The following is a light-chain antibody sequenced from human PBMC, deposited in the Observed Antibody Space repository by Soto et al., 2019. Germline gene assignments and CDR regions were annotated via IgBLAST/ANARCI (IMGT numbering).Light chain of an antibody. Sequence: DMQITQALSTLSASVGDRVTITCRASQSISSWVAWYQQKPGKGPKLLIYKASHLESGVPSRFSGSGSGTDFTLTISSLQPGDFATYYCQHYNTYPWTFGHGTKVDIK. CDR2: KAS. V-gene: IGKV1-5*03. J-gene: IGKJ1*01. CDR1: QSISSW. CDR3: QHYNTYPWT.